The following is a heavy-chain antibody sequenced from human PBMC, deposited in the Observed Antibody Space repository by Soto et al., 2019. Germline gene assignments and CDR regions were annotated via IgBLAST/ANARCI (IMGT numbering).Heavy chain of an antibody. CDR3: ARFDPYYGMDV. V-gene: IGHV4-59*01. D-gene: IGHD3-3*01. CDR2: IYHSGST. CDR1: GGSISNYY. Sequence: QVQLQESGPGLVKPSETLSLTCTVSGGSISNYYWNWIRQPPGRGLEWIGYIYHSGSTNYNPSLKSRVTISVDTSKNQFSLRLSSVTAADTAVYYCARFDPYYGMDVWGPGTTVTVSS. J-gene: IGHJ6*02.